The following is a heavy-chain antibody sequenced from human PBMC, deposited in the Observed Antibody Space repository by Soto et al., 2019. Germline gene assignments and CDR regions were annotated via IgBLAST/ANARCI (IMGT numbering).Heavy chain of an antibody. CDR3: ARGPGYYFGY. CDR1: GFTFSSYA. V-gene: IGHV3-64*01. Sequence: EVQLVESGGGLVQPGGSLRLSCAASGFTFSSYAMHWVRQAPGKGLEYVSAISRNGGSTYYANSVKGRFTISRDNSKTMLYLQMGRLGAEDIAVYYCARGPGYYFGYWGQGTRVTGSS. CDR2: ISRNGGST. J-gene: IGHJ4*02.